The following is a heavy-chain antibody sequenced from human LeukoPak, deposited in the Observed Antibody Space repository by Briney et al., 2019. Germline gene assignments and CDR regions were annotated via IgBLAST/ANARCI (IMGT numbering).Heavy chain of an antibody. D-gene: IGHD3-3*01. CDR1: GGTFSSYA. V-gene: IGHV1-69*05. J-gene: IGHJ5*02. CDR2: IIPIFGTA. Sequence: SVKVSCKASGGTFSSYAISRVRQAPGQGLEWMGGIIPIFGTANYAQKFQGRVTITTDESTSTAYMELSSLRSEDTAVYYCARAATIFGVVTENWFDPWGQGTLDTVSS. CDR3: ARAATIFGVVTENWFDP.